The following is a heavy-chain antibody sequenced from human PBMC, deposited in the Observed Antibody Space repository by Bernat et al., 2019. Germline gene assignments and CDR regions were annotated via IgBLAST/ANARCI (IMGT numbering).Heavy chain of an antibody. V-gene: IGHV1-18*01. J-gene: IGHJ6*02. CDR2: ISAYNGNT. D-gene: IGHD5-18*01. CDR1: GYTFTSYG. CDR3: ARDPFSYGSRSNQYYYYYGMDV. Sequence: QVQLVQSGAEVKKPGASVKVSCKASGYTFTSYGISWVRQAPGQGLEWMGWISAYNGNTNYAQKLQGRVTMATDTSTSNAYMELRSLRSDDPAVYYCARDPFSYGSRSNQYYYYYGMDVRGQGTTVTVSS.